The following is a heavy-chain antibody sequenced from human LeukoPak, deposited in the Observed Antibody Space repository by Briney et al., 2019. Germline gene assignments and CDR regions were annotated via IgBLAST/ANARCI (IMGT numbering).Heavy chain of an antibody. Sequence: PGGSLRLSCSASGFTFSSFAMYWGRQAPGKGLEYVSDISGDGGSTYYADSAKGRFTISRDNSKNTLYLQMRSLRVEDTAVYYCVKDFRGIPIDYWGQGTLVTVSS. CDR3: VKDFRGIPIDY. CDR1: GFTFSSFA. D-gene: IGHD3-10*01. V-gene: IGHV3-64D*06. J-gene: IGHJ4*02. CDR2: ISGDGGST.